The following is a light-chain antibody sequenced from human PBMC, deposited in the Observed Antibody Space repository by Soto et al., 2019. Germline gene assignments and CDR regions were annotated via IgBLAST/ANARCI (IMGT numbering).Light chain of an antibody. Sequence: EIVMTQSPATLSVSPGERATLSCRASQSVSSNLAWYQQKPGQAPRLLIYGASTRATGIPARFSGSGSGTEFTLTISSLQSEDFAVYYCQQYNNWPSLFGPGTKVD. V-gene: IGKV3-15*01. CDR3: QQYNNWPSL. J-gene: IGKJ3*01. CDR1: QSVSSN. CDR2: GAS.